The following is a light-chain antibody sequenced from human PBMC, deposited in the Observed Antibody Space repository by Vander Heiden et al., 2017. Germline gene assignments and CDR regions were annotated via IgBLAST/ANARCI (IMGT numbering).Light chain of an antibody. Sequence: EIVLTQSPGTLSLSPGERAALSCRASQTVGGNGIYLAWYQQKPGRAPRLLIYATSTRATGIPDRFSGSGSGTDFTLTISRLEPDDSAVYLCQQFGDSPPYTFGQGTKLEIK. CDR3: QQFGDSPPYT. CDR1: QTVGGNGIY. J-gene: IGKJ2*01. V-gene: IGKV3-20*01. CDR2: ATS.